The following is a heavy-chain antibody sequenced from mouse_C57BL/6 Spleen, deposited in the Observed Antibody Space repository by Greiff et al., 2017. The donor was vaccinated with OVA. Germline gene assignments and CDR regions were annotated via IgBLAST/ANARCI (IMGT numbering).Heavy chain of an antibody. CDR1: GYAFGSSW. D-gene: IGHD4-1*01. J-gene: IGHJ2*01. V-gene: IGHV1-82*01. CDR2: IYPGDGDT. CDR3: AKNWDFDY. Sequence: VKLQQSGPALVKPGASVQISCKASGYAFGSSWMNWVKQRPGQGLAWIGRIYPGDGDTNYTGRFKGKAPLTADKSPSTADMKFSSLTCEDSAVYFCAKNWDFDYWGQGTTLTVSA.